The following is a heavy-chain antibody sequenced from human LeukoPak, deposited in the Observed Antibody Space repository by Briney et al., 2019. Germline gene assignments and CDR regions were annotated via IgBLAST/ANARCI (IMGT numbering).Heavy chain of an antibody. CDR3: AKMMSSWYRTIDY. D-gene: IGHD6-13*01. CDR2: ISGSGGST. CDR1: GFIFSYYA. Sequence: PGGSPRLSCAPSGFIFSYYAMHWVRQAPGKGLEWVSAISGSGGSTYYADSVKGRFTISRDNSKNTLYLQMNSLRAEDTAVYYCAKMMSSWYRTIDYWGQGTLVTVSS. J-gene: IGHJ4*02. V-gene: IGHV3-23*01.